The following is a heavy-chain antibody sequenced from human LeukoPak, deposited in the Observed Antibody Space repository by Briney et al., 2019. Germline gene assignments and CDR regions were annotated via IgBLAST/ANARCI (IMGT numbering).Heavy chain of an antibody. CDR2: INHSGST. CDR3: ARCEKYSGYDLWALYFDY. CDR1: GGSFSGYY. Sequence: SETLSLTCAVYGGSFSGYYWSWIRQPPGKGLEWIGEINHSGSTNYNPSLKSRVTISVDTSKNQFSLKLSSVTAAVTAVYYCARCEKYSGYDLWALYFDYWGQGTLVTVSS. J-gene: IGHJ4*02. V-gene: IGHV4-34*01. D-gene: IGHD5-12*01.